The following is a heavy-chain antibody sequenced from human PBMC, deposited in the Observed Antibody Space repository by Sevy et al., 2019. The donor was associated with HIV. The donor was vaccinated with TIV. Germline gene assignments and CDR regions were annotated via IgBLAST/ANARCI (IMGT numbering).Heavy chain of an antibody. J-gene: IGHJ4*02. CDR1: GFTFTDYV. CDR2: ISGSGFST. V-gene: IGHV3-23*01. CDR3: AKDPDDTYDYGEHSDY. Sequence: GGSLRLSCTASGFTFTDYVMNWVRQAPGKGLEWVSGISGSGFSTNYADSVKGRFTISRDNSKNTLYLQMNSLRGEDTAVYYCAKDPDDTYDYGEHSDYWGQGTLVTVSS. D-gene: IGHD4-17*01.